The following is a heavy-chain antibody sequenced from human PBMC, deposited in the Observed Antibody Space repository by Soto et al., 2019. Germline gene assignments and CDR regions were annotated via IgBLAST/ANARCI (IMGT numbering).Heavy chain of an antibody. Sequence: SETLSLTCTASGGSISSSSYYWGWIRQPPGKGLEWIGSIYYSGSTYYNPSLKSRVTISVDTSKNQFSLKLSSVTAADTAVYYCASRAYCSGGSCYYYYYGMDVWGQGTTVTVSS. D-gene: IGHD2-15*01. J-gene: IGHJ6*02. CDR1: GGSISSSSYY. V-gene: IGHV4-39*01. CDR3: ASRAYCSGGSCYYYYYGMDV. CDR2: IYYSGST.